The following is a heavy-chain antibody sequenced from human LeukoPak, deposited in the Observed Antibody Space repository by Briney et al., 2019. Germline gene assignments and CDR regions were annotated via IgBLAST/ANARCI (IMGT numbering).Heavy chain of an antibody. D-gene: IGHD5-12*01. CDR3: ARGGYSGYESTDY. V-gene: IGHV1-2*02. Sequence: GASVKVSCKASGYRFTGYHMHWVRQAPGQGLEWVGWINANTGGTNYAQKFQGRVTMTRDTSISTAYMELSRLRSDDTAMYYCARGGYSGYESTDYWGQGTLVTVSS. J-gene: IGHJ4*02. CDR1: GYRFTGYH. CDR2: INANTGGT.